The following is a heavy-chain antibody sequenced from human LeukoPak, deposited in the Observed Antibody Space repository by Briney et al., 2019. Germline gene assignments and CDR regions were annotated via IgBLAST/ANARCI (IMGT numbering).Heavy chain of an antibody. CDR3: ARGLGVVVVAATSYYFDY. J-gene: IGHJ4*02. Sequence: PSETLSLTCAVYGGSFSGYYWSWIRQPPGKGLEWSGEINHSGSTNYNPSLKSRVTISVDTSKHQFSLKLSSVTAADTAVYYCARGLGVVVVAATSYYFDYWGQGTLVTVSS. D-gene: IGHD2-15*01. CDR2: INHSGST. CDR1: GGSFSGYY. V-gene: IGHV4-34*01.